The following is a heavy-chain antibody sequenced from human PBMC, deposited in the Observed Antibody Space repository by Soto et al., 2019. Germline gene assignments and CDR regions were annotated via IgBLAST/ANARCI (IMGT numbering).Heavy chain of an antibody. D-gene: IGHD3-16*01. J-gene: IGHJ3*02. V-gene: IGHV3-74*01. CDR3: SRPKGGNAFDI. Sequence: VQLVESGGGLVQPGGSLRLSCAASGFTFSSYWMHWVRQAPGKGLVWVSRINSDGSSTTYADSVKGRFTISRDNAKNTLYLQMNSLRAEDTAVYYCSRPKGGNAFDIWGQGTMVTVSS. CDR1: GFTFSSYW. CDR2: INSDGSST.